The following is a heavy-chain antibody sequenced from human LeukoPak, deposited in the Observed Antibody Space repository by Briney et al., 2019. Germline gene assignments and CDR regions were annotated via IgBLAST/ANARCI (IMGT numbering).Heavy chain of an antibody. CDR1: GFTFSSYG. J-gene: IGHJ4*02. D-gene: IGHD6-13*01. V-gene: IGHV3-30*03. CDR2: ISYDGSNK. CDR3: AREGHRIAAAGAFDY. Sequence: GGSLRLSCAASGFTFSSYGMHWVRQAPGKGLEWVAVISYDGSNKYYADSVKGRFTISRDNSKNTLYLQMNSLRAEDTAVYYCAREGHRIAAAGAFDYWGQGTLVTVSS.